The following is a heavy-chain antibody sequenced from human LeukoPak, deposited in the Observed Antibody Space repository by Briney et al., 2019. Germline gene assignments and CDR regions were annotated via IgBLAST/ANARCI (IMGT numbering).Heavy chain of an antibody. CDR2: IYYSGST. Sequence: SETLSLTCAVYGGSISSYYWSWIRQPPGKGLEWIGYIYYSGSTNYNPSLKSRVTISVDTSKNQFSLKLSSVTAADTAVYYCAGSGWEEDAFDIWGQGTMVTVSS. J-gene: IGHJ3*02. CDR1: GGSISSYY. CDR3: AGSGWEEDAFDI. D-gene: IGHD6-19*01. V-gene: IGHV4-59*08.